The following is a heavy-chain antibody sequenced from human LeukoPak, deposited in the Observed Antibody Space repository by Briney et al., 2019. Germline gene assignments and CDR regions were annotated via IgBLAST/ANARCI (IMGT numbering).Heavy chain of an antibody. CDR1: GFTFDDYA. CDR3: AKGRGSTVAGTNNPFDY. J-gene: IGHJ4*02. V-gene: IGHV3-9*01. Sequence: GGSLRLSCAVSGFTFDDYAMHWVRQAPGKGLEWVSGLSWNSGSIVYADSVKGRFTISRDNAKNSLYLQMNSLRAEDTALYYCAKGRGSTVAGTNNPFDYWGQGTLVTVSS. CDR2: LSWNSGSI. D-gene: IGHD6-19*01.